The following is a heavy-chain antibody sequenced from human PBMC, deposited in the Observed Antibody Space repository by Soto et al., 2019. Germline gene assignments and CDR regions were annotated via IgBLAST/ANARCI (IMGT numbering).Heavy chain of an antibody. CDR1: GFLVSQYG. D-gene: IGHD3-10*01. Sequence: EVQLLESGGGLVRPGGSVRLSCEASGFLVSQYGMSWIRQAPGKGLEWVSTVLQSGSGTYYADSVRGRFIISRDNSKNTLYLQMNSLRAEDTAVYHCVRDYYHVSGSYYDIPLDYWGQGTLVTVSS. CDR2: VLQSGSGT. CDR3: VRDYYHVSGSYYDIPLDY. V-gene: IGHV3-23*01. J-gene: IGHJ4*02.